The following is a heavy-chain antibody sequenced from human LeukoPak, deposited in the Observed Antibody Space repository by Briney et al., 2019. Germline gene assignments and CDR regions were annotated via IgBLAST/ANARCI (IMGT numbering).Heavy chain of an antibody. J-gene: IGHJ4*02. CDR3: ARDLTEGYSYIPYYFDY. V-gene: IGHV1-46*01. CDR2: INPSSGST. Sequence: SVKVSCKASGYTFTSYYIHWVRQAPGQGLEWMGIINPSSGSTSSAQKFQGRVTMTRDTSTSTVYMELSSLIAEDTAVYYCARDLTEGYSYIPYYFDYWGQGALVTVSS. CDR1: GYTFTSYY. D-gene: IGHD2-15*01.